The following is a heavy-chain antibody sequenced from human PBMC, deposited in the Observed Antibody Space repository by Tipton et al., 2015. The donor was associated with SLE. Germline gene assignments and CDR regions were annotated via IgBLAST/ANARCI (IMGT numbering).Heavy chain of an antibody. CDR3: VPPGGS. V-gene: IGHV3-7*01. Sequence: SLRLSCAASGFTFRSYAMHWVRQAPGKGLEWVANIKQDGSERNYVDSVKGRFSISRDNAKNSVFLQMNSLRVEDTAVYYCVPPGGSWGQGTLVTVSS. D-gene: IGHD6-19*01. CDR1: GFTFRSYA. J-gene: IGHJ4*02. CDR2: IKQDGSER.